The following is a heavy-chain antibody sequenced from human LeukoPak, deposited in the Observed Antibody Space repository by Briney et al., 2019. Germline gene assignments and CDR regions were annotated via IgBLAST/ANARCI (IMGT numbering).Heavy chain of an antibody. D-gene: IGHD2-2*01. CDR1: GFTFSSYS. CDR2: ITSSSTYI. CDR3: ARDPIVVVPSASFYYYMDV. J-gene: IGHJ6*03. V-gene: IGHV3-21*01. Sequence: GGSLRLSCVASGFTFSSYSMNWVHQAPGKGLEWVSSITSSSTYIYYADSVKGRFTISRDNAKNSLYLQMNSLRAEDTAVYYCARDPIVVVPSASFYYYMDVWGKGTTVTVSS.